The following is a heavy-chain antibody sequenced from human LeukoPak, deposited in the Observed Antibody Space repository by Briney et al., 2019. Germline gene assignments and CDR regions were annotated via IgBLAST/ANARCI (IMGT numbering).Heavy chain of an antibody. CDR1: GGSIASNTYH. Sequence: SETLSLTCTVSGGSIASNTYHWGWIRQPPGKGLEWIGNIYYNGRTFYDPSLKSRVTISEDTSKNQISLKLTSVTAADTAVYYRARRDLAGVDDWGQGTLVTVSS. D-gene: IGHD6-13*01. J-gene: IGHJ4*02. CDR2: IYYNGRT. CDR3: ARRDLAGVDD. V-gene: IGHV4-39*01.